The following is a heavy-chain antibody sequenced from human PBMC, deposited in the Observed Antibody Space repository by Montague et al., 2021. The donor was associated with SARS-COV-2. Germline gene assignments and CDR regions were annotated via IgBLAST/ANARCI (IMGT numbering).Heavy chain of an antibody. V-gene: IGHV4-34*01. CDR2: INHSGST. Sequence: SETLSLTCAVYGGSFSGYYWSWIRQPPGEGLEWIGEINHSGSTNXNPSLKSRVTISVDTSKNQFSLKLSSVTAADTAVYYCASFMSGYYYDSSGYYSWGQGTLVTVSS. CDR3: ASFMSGYYYDSSGYYS. J-gene: IGHJ4*02. CDR1: GGSFSGYY. D-gene: IGHD3-22*01.